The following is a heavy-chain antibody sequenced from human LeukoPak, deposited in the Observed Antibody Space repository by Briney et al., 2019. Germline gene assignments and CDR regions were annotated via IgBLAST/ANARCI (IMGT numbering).Heavy chain of an antibody. CDR1: GGSISRSTYY. CDR3: ATFSYSGGWDDC. D-gene: IGHD6-19*01. J-gene: IGHJ1*01. V-gene: IGHV4-39*01. Sequence: PSETLSLTCSVSGGSISRSTYYWGWIRQPPGKGLEWIGSIYYSGSTFYNPSLKGRVTISIDTSNNQFSLKLRSVTAADTAVYFCATFSYSGGWDDCWGRGTLATVSS. CDR2: IYYSGST.